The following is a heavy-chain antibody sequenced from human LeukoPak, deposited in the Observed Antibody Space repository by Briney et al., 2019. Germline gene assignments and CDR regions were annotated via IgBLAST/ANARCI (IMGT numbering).Heavy chain of an antibody. Sequence: ASVKVSCKASGYTFTSHVINWVQQAPGQGLEWMGWINTNTGNPTYAQGFKGRFVFSLDTFVGSANLQISSLKTEDTAVYFCARGGKTGYVAYYYYYMAVWGKGTTVTVS. V-gene: IGHV7-4-1*02. CDR3: ARGGKTGYVAYYYYYMAV. CDR1: GYTFTSHV. J-gene: IGHJ6*03. D-gene: IGHD3-9*01. CDR2: INTNTGNP.